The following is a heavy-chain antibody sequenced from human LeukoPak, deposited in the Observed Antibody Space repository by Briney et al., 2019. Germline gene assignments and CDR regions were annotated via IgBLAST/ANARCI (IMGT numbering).Heavy chain of an antibody. CDR1: GFTFSSYS. Sequence: GGSLRLSCTASGFTFSSYSMNWVRQAPGKGLEWVSSISSSSSYIYYADSVKGRFTISRDNAKNSLYLQMNSLRAEDTAVYYCARDGYSSSWYPNDAFDIWGQGTMVTVSS. D-gene: IGHD6-13*01. V-gene: IGHV3-21*01. CDR2: ISSSSSYI. CDR3: ARDGYSSSWYPNDAFDI. J-gene: IGHJ3*02.